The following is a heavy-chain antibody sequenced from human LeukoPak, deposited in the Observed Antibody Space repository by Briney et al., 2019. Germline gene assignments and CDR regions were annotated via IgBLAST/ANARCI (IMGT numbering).Heavy chain of an antibody. CDR2: INPTGTYT. CDR1: GYRFTSTY. Sequence: ASVKVSCKASGYRFTSTYMHWVRQAPGQGLEWMGLINPTGTYTKYAQKFQGRVSMTRDTSTSTDYMELRSLTSEDSAVYYCARDQSGSTTVTVTTDYWYFDVWARGTLVTVSS. V-gene: IGHV1-46*01. D-gene: IGHD4-17*01. J-gene: IGHJ2*01. CDR3: ARDQSGSTTVTVTTDYWYFDV.